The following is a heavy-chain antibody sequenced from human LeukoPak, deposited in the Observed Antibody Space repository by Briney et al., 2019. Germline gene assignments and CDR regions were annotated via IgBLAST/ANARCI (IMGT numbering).Heavy chain of an antibody. CDR1: GFTFSSYG. Sequence: GGSLRLSCAASGFTFSSYGMHRVLQAPGKGLEWVAVISYDGSNKYNADSVKGRFTISRDNSKNTLYLQMNSLRAEDTAVYYCAKDRSMVRGVDHYYYYGMDVWGQGTTVTVSS. CDR2: ISYDGSNK. V-gene: IGHV3-30*18. CDR3: AKDRSMVRGVDHYYYYGMDV. J-gene: IGHJ6*02. D-gene: IGHD3-10*01.